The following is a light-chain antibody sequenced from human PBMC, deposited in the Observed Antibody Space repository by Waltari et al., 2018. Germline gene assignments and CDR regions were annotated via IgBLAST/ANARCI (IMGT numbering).Light chain of an antibody. CDR2: AAS. CDR3: QQYNNWPLT. Sequence: EIVMTQFPATLSVSPGERATLSCRASQSVRSNLAWYQQKPGQAPRLLIYAASTRATGIPASFSGSGAGTEFTLTISSLQSEDFAVYYCQQYNNWPLTFGPGTRVDLK. CDR1: QSVRSN. J-gene: IGKJ3*01. V-gene: IGKV3-15*01.